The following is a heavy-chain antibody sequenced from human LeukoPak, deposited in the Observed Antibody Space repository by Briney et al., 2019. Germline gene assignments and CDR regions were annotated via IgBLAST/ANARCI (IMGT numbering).Heavy chain of an antibody. CDR1: GGSISSGSYY. J-gene: IGHJ4*02. D-gene: IGHD3-22*01. CDR2: IYTSGST. CDR3: ARDRSTGYYDSSGYGI. Sequence: SQTLSLTCTVAGGSISSGSYYWSWIRQPAGKGLEWIGRIYTSGSTNYNPSLKSRVTISVDTSKNQFSLKLSSVTAADTAVYYCARDRSTGYYDSSGYGIWGQGTLVTVSS. V-gene: IGHV4-61*02.